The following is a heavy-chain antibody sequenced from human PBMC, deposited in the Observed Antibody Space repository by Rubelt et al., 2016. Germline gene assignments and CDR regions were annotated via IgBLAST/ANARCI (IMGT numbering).Heavy chain of an antibody. V-gene: IGHV4-59*11. CDR3: ARENDYYYYMDV. Sequence: QVQLQESGPGLVKPSETLSLTCTVSGGSINSHYWSWIRQPPGKGLEWIGYIYYSGSTNYNPSLKSRVTISVDTSKNQFSRGLSTVTAADTCVYYCARENDYYYYMDVWGKGTAVTV. CDR1: GGSINSHY. CDR2: IYYSGST. J-gene: IGHJ6*03.